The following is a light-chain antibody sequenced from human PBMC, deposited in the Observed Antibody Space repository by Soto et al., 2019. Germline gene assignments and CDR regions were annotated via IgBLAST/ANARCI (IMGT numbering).Light chain of an antibody. CDR1: SSDVGGYNY. CDR2: DVS. V-gene: IGLV2-14*01. Sequence: QSVLTKPASVSVSPGQSITISCTGTSSDVGGYNYVSWYQQHPGKAPKFMIYDVSNRPSGVSNRFSGSKSGNTASLTISGLQAEDEADYYCCSYTTSNTRQIVFGTGTRSPS. J-gene: IGLJ1*01. CDR3: CSYTTSNTRQIV.